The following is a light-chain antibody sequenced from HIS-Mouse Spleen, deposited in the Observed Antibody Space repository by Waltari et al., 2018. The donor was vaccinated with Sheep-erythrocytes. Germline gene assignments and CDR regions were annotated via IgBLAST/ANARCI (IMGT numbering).Light chain of an antibody. J-gene: IGLJ2*01. CDR1: SSDVGSYNL. CDR3: CSYAGSSTFHVV. V-gene: IGLV2-23*03. CDR2: EGS. Sequence: QSALTQPASVSGSPGQSITISCTGTSSDVGSYNLVSWYQQHPGKAPKLMIYEGSNRPSGVPNRFSGSKSGNTASLTISGLQAEDEADYYCCSYAGSSTFHVVFGGGTKLTVL.